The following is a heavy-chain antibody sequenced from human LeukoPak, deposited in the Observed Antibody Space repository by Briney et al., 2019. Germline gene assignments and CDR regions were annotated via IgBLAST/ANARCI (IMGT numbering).Heavy chain of an antibody. V-gene: IGHV3-23*01. CDR1: GFTFSSYA. D-gene: IGHD3-22*01. Sequence: GGSLRLSCAASGFTFSSYAMTWVRQAPGKGLEWVSGISGSAASTYYADSVKGRFTISRDNSKSTLYLQMNTLRAEDTAVYYCAKVSRDNSGSDAFDIWGQGTRVTVSS. CDR3: AKVSRDNSGSDAFDI. J-gene: IGHJ3*02. CDR2: ISGSAAST.